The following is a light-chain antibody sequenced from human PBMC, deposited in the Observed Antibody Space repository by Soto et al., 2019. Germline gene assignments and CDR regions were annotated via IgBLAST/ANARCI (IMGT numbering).Light chain of an antibody. J-gene: IGLJ2*01. CDR3: AACDDILYFV. Sequence: QSVLTQPPSASGTPGQRVTISCSGTSSNIGSNTVNWYQQLPGTAPNLLIYSNNQRPSGVPVRFSGSKSGTSASLAIRGPQSEDEDDYYCAACDDILYFVFGGGTKLTVL. CDR1: SSNIGSNT. V-gene: IGLV1-44*01. CDR2: SNN.